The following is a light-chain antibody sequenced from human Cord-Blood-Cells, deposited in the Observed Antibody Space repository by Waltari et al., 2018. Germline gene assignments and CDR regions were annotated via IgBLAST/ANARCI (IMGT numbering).Light chain of an antibody. Sequence: DIQMTQSPSTLSASVGERVTITCRASPSISSWLAWYQQKPGKAPKLLIYDASSLESGVPSRFSGSGSGTEFTLTISSLQPDDFATYYCQQYNSYSPTFGQGTKVEIK. J-gene: IGKJ1*01. V-gene: IGKV1-5*01. CDR3: QQYNSYSPT. CDR1: PSISSW. CDR2: DAS.